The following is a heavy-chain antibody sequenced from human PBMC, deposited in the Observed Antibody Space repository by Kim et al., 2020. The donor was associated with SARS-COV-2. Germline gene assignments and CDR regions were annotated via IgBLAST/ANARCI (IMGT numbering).Heavy chain of an antibody. D-gene: IGHD4-17*01. Sequence: SETLSLTCAVYGGSFSGYYWSWIRQPPGKGLEWIGEINHSGSTNYNPSLKSRVTISVDTSKNQFSLKLSSVTAADTAVYYCATKNYGYYYYGMDVWGQGTTVTVSS. V-gene: IGHV4-34*01. CDR1: GGSFSGYY. CDR2: INHSGST. J-gene: IGHJ6*02. CDR3: ATKNYGYYYYGMDV.